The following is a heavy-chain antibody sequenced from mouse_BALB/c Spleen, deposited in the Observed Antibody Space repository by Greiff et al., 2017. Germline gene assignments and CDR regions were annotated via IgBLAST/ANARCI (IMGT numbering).Heavy chain of an antibody. CDR2: ISNLAYSI. D-gene: IGHD2-2*01. CDR1: GFTFSDYG. J-gene: IGHJ1*01. CDR3: ARDGYLWYFDV. Sequence: EVMLVESGGGLVQPGGSRKLSCAASGFTFSDYGMAWVRQAPGKGPEWVAFISNLAYSIYYADTVTGRFTISRENAKNTLYLEMSSLRSEDTAMYYCARDGYLWYFDVWGAGTTVTVSS. V-gene: IGHV5-15*02.